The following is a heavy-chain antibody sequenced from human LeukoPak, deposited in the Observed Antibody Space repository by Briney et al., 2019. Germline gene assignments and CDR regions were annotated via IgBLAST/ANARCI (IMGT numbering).Heavy chain of an antibody. Sequence: GGSLRLSCAAAGFTFSTYWMSWVRQTPGKGLEWVANIKQDGSEKYYVDSVKGRFTVSRDNAKNSLYLQMNSLRAEDTALYYCARDGHDSSGYYWDYWGQGTLATVSS. J-gene: IGHJ4*02. D-gene: IGHD3-22*01. CDR3: ARDGHDSSGYYWDY. V-gene: IGHV3-7*05. CDR1: GFTFSTYW. CDR2: IKQDGSEK.